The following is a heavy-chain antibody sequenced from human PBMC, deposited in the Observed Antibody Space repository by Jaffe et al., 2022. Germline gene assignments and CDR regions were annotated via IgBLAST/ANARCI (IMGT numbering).Heavy chain of an antibody. V-gene: IGHV4-34*01. Sequence: QVQLQQWGAGLLKPSETLSLTCAVYGGSFSGYYWSWIRQPPGKGLEWIGEINHSGSTNYNPSLKSRVTISVDTSKNQFSLKLSSVTAADTAVYYCARPNRPYYGSGSYYYPAWGYYYYYMDVWGKGTTVTVSS. CDR3: ARPNRPYYGSGSYYYPAWGYYYYYMDV. D-gene: IGHD3-10*01. J-gene: IGHJ6*03. CDR2: INHSGST. CDR1: GGSFSGYY.